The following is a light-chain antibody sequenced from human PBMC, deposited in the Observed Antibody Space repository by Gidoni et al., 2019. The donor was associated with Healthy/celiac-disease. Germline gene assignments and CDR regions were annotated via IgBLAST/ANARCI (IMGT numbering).Light chain of an antibody. J-gene: IGKJ4*01. CDR1: QSLLHSNGYNY. Sequence: DIVITQSPLSLPVTPGEPASISCRSSQSLLHSNGYNYLDWYLQKPGQSPQLLIYLGSNRASGVPDRFSGSGSGTDFTLKISRVEAEDVGVYYCMQALQISLTFXGXTKVEIK. V-gene: IGKV2-28*01. CDR2: LGS. CDR3: MQALQISLT.